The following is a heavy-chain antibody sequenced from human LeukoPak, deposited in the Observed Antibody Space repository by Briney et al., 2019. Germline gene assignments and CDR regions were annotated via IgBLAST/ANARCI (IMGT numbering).Heavy chain of an antibody. CDR2: IYHSGST. J-gene: IGHJ4*02. CDR1: GYSISSGYY. CDR3: ARERGRSGYAEGSIDY. Sequence: SETLSLTCTVSGYSISSGYYWGWIRQPPGKGLEWIGSIYHSGSTYYNPSLKSRVTISVDTSKNQFSLKLSSVTAADTAVYYCARERGRSGYAEGSIDYWGQGTLVTVSS. D-gene: IGHD5-12*01. V-gene: IGHV4-38-2*02.